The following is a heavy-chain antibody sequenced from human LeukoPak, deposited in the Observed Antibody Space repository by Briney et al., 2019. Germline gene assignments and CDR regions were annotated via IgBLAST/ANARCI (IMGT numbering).Heavy chain of an antibody. V-gene: IGHV4-59*12. CDR3: ATAENSSGWFAY. CDR2: IYYTGST. D-gene: IGHD6-19*01. CDR1: GGSISSYY. J-gene: IGHJ4*02. Sequence: SETLSLTCTVSGGSISSYYWSWIRQPPGKGLEWIGYIYYTGSTNYNPSLKSRVTISVDTSSNQFSLKLDSVTAADTAVYYCATAENSSGWFAYWAQGTLVTVSS.